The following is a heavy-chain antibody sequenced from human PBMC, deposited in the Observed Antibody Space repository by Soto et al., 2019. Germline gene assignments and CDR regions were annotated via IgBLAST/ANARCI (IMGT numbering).Heavy chain of an antibody. CDR3: ASAKVRAAVGTVWFDP. Sequence: QSGESLRLSCAASGCTFSSYDMHWVRQATRKGLEWVSGIGTAGQTFYQDSVKGRFTISRENAKNSLYLQMNSLRAGDTAVYYCASAKVRAAVGTVWFDPWGQGTLVTVSS. CDR1: GCTFSSYD. J-gene: IGHJ5*02. V-gene: IGHV3-13*01. CDR2: IGTAGQT. D-gene: IGHD3-10*01.